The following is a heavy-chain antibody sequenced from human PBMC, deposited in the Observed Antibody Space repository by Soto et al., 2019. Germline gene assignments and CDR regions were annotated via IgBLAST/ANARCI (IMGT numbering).Heavy chain of an antibody. CDR1: GYSFPSYA. CDR2: ISPYNSHT. Sequence: QVQLVQSGAEVKKPGASVKVSCKDSGYSFPSYAFTWVRQAPGQGLEWMGWISPYNSHTNYAQRFQGRVTMSTDTPTSTAYMELRSLRYDDTAVYYCVTGEQCCSGVSCPYGIDVWGQGTTVTVSS. J-gene: IGHJ6*02. V-gene: IGHV1-18*01. CDR3: VTGEQCCSGVSCPYGIDV. D-gene: IGHD2-15*01.